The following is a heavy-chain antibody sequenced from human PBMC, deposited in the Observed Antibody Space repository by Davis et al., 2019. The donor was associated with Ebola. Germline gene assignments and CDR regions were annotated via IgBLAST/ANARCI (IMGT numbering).Heavy chain of an antibody. D-gene: IGHD6-6*01. CDR1: GYSFTSYW. J-gene: IGHJ4*02. V-gene: IGHV5-51*01. CDR2: IYPGDSDT. Sequence: GESLKISCKGSGYSFTSYWIGWVRQMPGKGLEWMGIIYPGDSDTRYSPSFQGQVTISADKSISTAYLQWSSLRASDTAMYYCARQGSIALTNFDYWGQGTLVTVSS. CDR3: ARQGSIALTNFDY.